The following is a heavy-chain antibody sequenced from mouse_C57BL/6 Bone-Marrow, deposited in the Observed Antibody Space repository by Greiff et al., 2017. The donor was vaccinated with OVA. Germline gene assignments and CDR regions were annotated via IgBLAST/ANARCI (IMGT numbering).Heavy chain of an antibody. CDR3: ARKARYGSRLGYFDV. D-gene: IGHD1-1*01. Sequence: VQLKESGPGLVQPSQSLSITCTASGFALTSYGVHWVRQSPGKGLEWLGVIWRGGGTAYNAAFISRLSISTDNSKSQVFFKMNSLQADDTAISYCARKARYGSRLGYFDVWGAESTGTVSS. CDR2: IWRGGGT. V-gene: IGHV2-2*01. CDR1: GFALTSYG. J-gene: IGHJ1*01.